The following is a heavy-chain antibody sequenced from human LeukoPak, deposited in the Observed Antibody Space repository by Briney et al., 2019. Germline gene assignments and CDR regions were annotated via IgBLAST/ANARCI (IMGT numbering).Heavy chain of an antibody. Sequence: PGGSLRLSCAASGFTFSSYSMNWVRQAPGKGLEWVSSISSSSSYIYYADSVKGRFTISRDNAKNSLYLQMNSLRAEDTAVYYCARKSGYGYYYYYYYMDVWGKGTTVTVSS. J-gene: IGHJ6*03. V-gene: IGHV3-21*01. CDR2: ISSSSSYI. CDR3: ARKSGYGYYYYYYYMDV. CDR1: GFTFSSYS. D-gene: IGHD5-12*01.